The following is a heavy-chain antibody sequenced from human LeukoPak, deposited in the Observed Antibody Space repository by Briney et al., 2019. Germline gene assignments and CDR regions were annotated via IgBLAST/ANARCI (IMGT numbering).Heavy chain of an antibody. CDR1: GGSFSSYF. V-gene: IGHV4-4*07. J-gene: IGHJ5*02. CDR3: AREWYTSGGIGRTNWFAP. CDR2: IYPSGNT. D-gene: IGHD6-19*01. Sequence: SETPSLTCSLSGGSFSSYFWSWVRQPAGKGLEWIGRIYPSGNTNYNPSLKGRVTMSVDTSKNQFSLNLNSVTAADTAVYYCAREWYTSGGIGRTNWFAPWGQGTLVTVSS.